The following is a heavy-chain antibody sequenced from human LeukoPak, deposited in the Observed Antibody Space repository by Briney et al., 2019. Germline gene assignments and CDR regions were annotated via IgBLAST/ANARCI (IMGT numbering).Heavy chain of an antibody. CDR1: GYTLTELS. J-gene: IGHJ6*02. CDR3: ARRYYYGSGSYRIFYYYYGMDV. CDR2: MNPSSGNT. D-gene: IGHD3-10*01. Sequence: ASVKVSCKVSGYTLTELSMHWVRQATGQGLEWMGWMNPSSGNTGYAQKFQGRVTMTRNTSISTAYMELSSLRSEDTAVYYCARRYYYGSGSYRIFYYYYGMDVWGQGTTVTVSS. V-gene: IGHV1-8*01.